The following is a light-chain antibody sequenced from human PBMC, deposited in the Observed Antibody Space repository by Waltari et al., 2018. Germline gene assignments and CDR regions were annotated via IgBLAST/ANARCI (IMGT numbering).Light chain of an antibody. J-gene: IGKJ2*01. CDR1: QNVNRY. Sequence: DIQVTQTPSSLSASVGDRVTITCRATQNVNRYLNWYQQKPGKAPNVLIYTTSNLQSVVPSRFSGSGFGTEFTLTISSLQPEDSATYYCQQTYTMSDTFGQGTKLEIK. CDR3: QQTYTMSDT. CDR2: TTS. V-gene: IGKV1-39*01.